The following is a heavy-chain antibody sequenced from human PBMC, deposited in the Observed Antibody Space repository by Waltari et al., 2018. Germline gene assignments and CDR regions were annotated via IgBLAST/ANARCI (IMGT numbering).Heavy chain of an antibody. V-gene: IGHV3-33*06. D-gene: IGHD2-21*01. CDR2: IWYDGSNK. CDR3: AKDHCGGDCYFGY. J-gene: IGHJ4*02. CDR1: GFTFSSYG. Sequence: QVQLVESGGGVVQPGRSLRLSCAASGFTFSSYGMHWVRQAPGKGLEWVAVIWYDGSNKYYADSVKGRFTISRDNSKNTLYLQMNSLRAEDTAVYYCAKDHCGGDCYFGYWGQGTLVTVSS.